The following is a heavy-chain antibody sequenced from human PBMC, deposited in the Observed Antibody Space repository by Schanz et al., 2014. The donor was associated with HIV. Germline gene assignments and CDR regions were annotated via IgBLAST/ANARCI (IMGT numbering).Heavy chain of an antibody. J-gene: IGHJ4*02. CDR2: NNNISDYT. V-gene: IGHV1-46*01. Sequence: QVQLVQSGAEVKKPGASVKLSCKASGYTFTSYYVHWVRQAPRQGVEWMGSNNNISDYTSYPQKLQGGVTSTTDTATSTVYMELNSLTADDTAIYYGTREMERGGYDRFDYWGQGALVIVSS. D-gene: IGHD5-12*01. CDR3: TREMERGGYDRFDY. CDR1: GYTFTSYY.